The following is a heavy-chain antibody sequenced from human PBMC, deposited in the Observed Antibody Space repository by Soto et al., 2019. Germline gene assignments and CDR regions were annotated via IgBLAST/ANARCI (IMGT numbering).Heavy chain of an antibody. Sequence: LRVWCTVAEVTRSDHDIGWVRKTPGKGLEWVGRSRDKAQGYSTAYAASVKGRFTTSRDESKNSVYLQMNSLKTEDTAVYYCVRDTYSPASSGYTRCCDYWGQGTLVTAS. CDR2: SRDKAQGYST. D-gene: IGHD3-22*01. V-gene: IGHV3-72*01. CDR3: VRDTYSPASSGYTRCCDY. J-gene: IGHJ4*02. CDR1: EVTRSDHD.